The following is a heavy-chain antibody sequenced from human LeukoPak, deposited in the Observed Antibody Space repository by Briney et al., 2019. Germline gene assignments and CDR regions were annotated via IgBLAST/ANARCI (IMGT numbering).Heavy chain of an antibody. CDR3: ARDYELGPGRDCFDP. V-gene: IGHV1-69*13. CDR2: IIPIFGTA. D-gene: IGHD2-21*01. CDR1: GGTFSSYA. Sequence: ASVKVSCKASGGTFSSYAISWVRQAPGQGLEWMGGIIPIFGTANYAQKFQGRVTITADESTSTAYMELSSLRSEDTAVYYCARDYELGPGRDCFDPWGQGTLVTVSS. J-gene: IGHJ5*02.